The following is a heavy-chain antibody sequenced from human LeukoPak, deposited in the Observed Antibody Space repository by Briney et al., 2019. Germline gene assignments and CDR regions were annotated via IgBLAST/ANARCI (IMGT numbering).Heavy chain of an antibody. V-gene: IGHV3-74*01. CDR3: ARGPHIFTGIYYYYMDV. J-gene: IGHJ6*03. D-gene: IGHD3-9*01. Sequence: GGSLRLSCAASGFTFSSYWMHWVRHAPGKGLVWVSRINSDGSSTNYADSVKGRFTISRDNAKNTLYLQMNSLRAEDTAVYYCARGPHIFTGIYYYYMDVWGKGTTVTISS. CDR2: INSDGSST. CDR1: GFTFSSYW.